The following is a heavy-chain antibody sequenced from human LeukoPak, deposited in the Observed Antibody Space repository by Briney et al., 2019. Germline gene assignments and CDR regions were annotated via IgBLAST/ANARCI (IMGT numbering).Heavy chain of an antibody. Sequence: PGGSLRLSCAASGFTFISYEMNWVRQAPGKGLEWVSYISSSGSSIYYADSVKGRFTISRDNAKNSLYLQMNSPRAEDTAVYYCARIGAYYDLDYWGQGTLVTVSS. CDR1: GFTFISYE. V-gene: IGHV3-48*03. D-gene: IGHD3-22*01. CDR3: ARIGAYYDLDY. J-gene: IGHJ4*02. CDR2: ISSSGSSI.